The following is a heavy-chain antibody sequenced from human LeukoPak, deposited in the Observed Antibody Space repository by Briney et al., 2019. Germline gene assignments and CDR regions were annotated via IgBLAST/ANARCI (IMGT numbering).Heavy chain of an antibody. CDR3: AVVSLWFGEQGGWFDP. J-gene: IGHJ5*02. D-gene: IGHD3-10*01. CDR1: GYTLTELS. CDR2: FDPEDGET. V-gene: IGHV1-24*01. Sequence: ASVKVSCKVSGYTLTELSMHRVRQAPGKGLEWMGGFDPEDGETIYAQKFQGRVTMTEDTSTDTAYMELSSLRSEDTAVYYCAVVSLWFGEQGGWFDPWGQGTLVTVSS.